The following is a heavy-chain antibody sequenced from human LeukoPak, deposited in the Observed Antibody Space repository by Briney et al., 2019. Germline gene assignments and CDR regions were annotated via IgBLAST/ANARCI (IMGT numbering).Heavy chain of an antibody. Sequence: GGSLRLSCAASGFTFSSYSMNWVRQAPGKGLEGVSYISSSSSTIYYADSVKGRFTISRDNDKNSLYVQMNSLRAEDTAVYYCARDELGISYWGQGTLVTVSA. CDR3: ARDELGISY. V-gene: IGHV3-48*01. CDR1: GFTFSSYS. D-gene: IGHD7-27*01. CDR2: ISSSSSTI. J-gene: IGHJ4*02.